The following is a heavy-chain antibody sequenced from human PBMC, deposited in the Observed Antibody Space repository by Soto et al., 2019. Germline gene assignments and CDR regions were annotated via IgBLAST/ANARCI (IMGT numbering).Heavy chain of an antibody. Sequence: ASGNVSPQASGHSFPGHYMHWVRQAPGPGLEWMGWINPNSGGTNYAQKFQGRVTMTRDTSISTAYMELSRLRSDDTAVYYCARDETYYDILTGNNWFDPWGQGTLVTVSS. J-gene: IGHJ5*02. CDR2: INPNSGGT. CDR1: GHSFPGHY. CDR3: ARDETYYDILTGNNWFDP. D-gene: IGHD3-9*01. V-gene: IGHV1-2*02.